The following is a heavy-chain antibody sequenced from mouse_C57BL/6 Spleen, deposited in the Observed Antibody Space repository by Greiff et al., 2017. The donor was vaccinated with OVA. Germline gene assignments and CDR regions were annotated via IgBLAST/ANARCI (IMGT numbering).Heavy chain of an antibody. V-gene: IGHV2-9-1*01. CDR1: GFSLTSYA. D-gene: IGHD1-1*01. CDR2: IWTGGGT. CDR3: ARGGSSLYYYAMDY. J-gene: IGHJ4*01. Sequence: VQLVESGPGLVAPSQSLSITCTVSGFSLTSYAISWVRQPPGKGLEWLGVIWTGGGTNYNSALKSRLSISKDNSKSQVFLKMNSLQTDDTARYYCARGGSSLYYYAMDYWGQGTSVTVSS.